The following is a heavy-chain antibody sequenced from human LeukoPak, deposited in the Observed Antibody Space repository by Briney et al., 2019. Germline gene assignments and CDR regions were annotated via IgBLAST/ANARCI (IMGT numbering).Heavy chain of an antibody. D-gene: IGHD3-9*01. V-gene: IGHV3-33*01. J-gene: IGHJ4*02. CDR1: GFTFSSHG. CDR2: IWYDGSNK. CDR3: ARGNHYYDILTGLDY. Sequence: GGSLRLSCAASGFTFSSHGMHWVRQAPGKGVEGVAGIWYDGSNKYYADSVKGRFTISRDNSKNTLYLQMNSLRAEGTAVYYCARGNHYYDILTGLDYWGQGTLVTVSS.